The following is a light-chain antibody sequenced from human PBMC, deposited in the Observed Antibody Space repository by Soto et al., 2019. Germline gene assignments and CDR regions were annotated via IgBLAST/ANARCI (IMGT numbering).Light chain of an antibody. CDR2: AAS. CDR1: QSISSY. CDR3: QQSYSTPYT. Sequence: DIQMTQYPSSLSASVGDRVTITCRASQSISSYFNWYQQKPGKAPKLLIYAASSLQSEVPSRFSGSGSGTDFTLTIISLQPDDFATYYCQQSYSTPYTFGQGTKLEIK. J-gene: IGKJ2*01. V-gene: IGKV1-39*01.